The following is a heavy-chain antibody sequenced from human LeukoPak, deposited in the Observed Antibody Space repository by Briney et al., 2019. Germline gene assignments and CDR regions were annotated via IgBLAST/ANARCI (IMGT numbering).Heavy chain of an antibody. CDR3: AREAVKSYYYYMDV. J-gene: IGHJ6*03. CDR1: GFTVSGNY. V-gene: IGHV3-53*01. D-gene: IGHD3-22*01. Sequence: GGSLRLSCAASGFTVSGNYISWLRQAPGKGLEWVSVVYSGVSTYYADSVKGRFTISRDNSKNTLYLQMNSLRAEDTAVYYCAREAVKSYYYYMDVWGKGTTVTVSS. CDR2: VYSGVST.